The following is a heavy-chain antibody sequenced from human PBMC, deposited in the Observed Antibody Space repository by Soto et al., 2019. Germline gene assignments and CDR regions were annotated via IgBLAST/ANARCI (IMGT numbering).Heavy chain of an antibody. V-gene: IGHV5-51*01. CDR1: GYSFTSYW. J-gene: IGHJ5*02. CDR3: ARHIRIAAAGSKYNWFDP. CDR2: IYPGDSDT. D-gene: IGHD6-13*01. Sequence: PGESLKISCKGSGYSFTSYWIGWVRQMPGKGLEWMGIIYPGDSDTRYSPSFQGQVTISADKSISTAYLQWSSLKASDTAMYYCARHIRIAAAGSKYNWFDPWGQGTLVTVSS.